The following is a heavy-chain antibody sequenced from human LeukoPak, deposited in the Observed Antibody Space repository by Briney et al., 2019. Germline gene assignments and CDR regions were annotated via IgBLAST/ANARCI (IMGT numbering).Heavy chain of an antibody. D-gene: IGHD6-13*01. Sequence: EASVKVSCKASGYTFTGYYMHWVRQAPGQGLEWMGWINPNSGGTNYAQKFQGRVTMTRDTSISTAYMELSRLRSDDTAVYYCARGNLSRSSWYGGCGYWGQGTLVTVSS. V-gene: IGHV1-2*02. CDR1: GYTFTGYY. CDR2: INPNSGGT. J-gene: IGHJ4*02. CDR3: ARGNLSRSSWYGGCGY.